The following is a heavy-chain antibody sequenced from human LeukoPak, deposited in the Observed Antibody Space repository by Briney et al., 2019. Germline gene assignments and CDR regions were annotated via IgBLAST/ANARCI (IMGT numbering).Heavy chain of an antibody. CDR1: GYSISSGYY. CDR2: IYHSGST. Sequence: SETLSLTCTVSGYSISSGYYWGWIRQPPGKGLEWIGSIYHSGSTYYNPSLKSRVTISVDTSKNQFSLKLSSVTAAHTAVYYCARVTRMLGFDYWGQGTLVTVSS. J-gene: IGHJ4*02. V-gene: IGHV4-38-2*02. D-gene: IGHD2-21*02. CDR3: ARVTRMLGFDY.